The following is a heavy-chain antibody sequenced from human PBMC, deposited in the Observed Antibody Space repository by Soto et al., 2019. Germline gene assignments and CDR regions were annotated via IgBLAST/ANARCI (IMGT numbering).Heavy chain of an antibody. V-gene: IGHV3-7*03. CDR1: GLTFSYYW. CDR3: ARDEAIDY. J-gene: IGHJ4*02. Sequence: PGGSLRLSCAASGLTFSYYWMSWVRQAPGKGLEWVANIKQDGGDQYYVDSVKGRFSISRDNAKNSLYLQMNSLRAEDTAVYYCARDEAIDYWGQGTLVTVSS. CDR2: IKQDGGDQ.